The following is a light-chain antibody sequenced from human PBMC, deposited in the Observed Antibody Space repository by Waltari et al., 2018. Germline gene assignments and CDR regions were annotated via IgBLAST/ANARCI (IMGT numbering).Light chain of an antibody. Sequence: TCRTSQSFKNNLAWYQQKPGKAPKVLIHKASRLESGVPSRFSGSGSGTEFTLTISSLQPDDFATYYCQEYDTLPVTFGGGTKVEIK. CDR2: KAS. CDR3: QEYDTLPVT. CDR1: QSFKNN. V-gene: IGKV1-5*03. J-gene: IGKJ4*01.